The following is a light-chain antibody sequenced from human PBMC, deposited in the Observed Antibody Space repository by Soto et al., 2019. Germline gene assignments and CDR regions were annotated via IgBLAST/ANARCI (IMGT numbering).Light chain of an antibody. Sequence: DVVMTQSPLSLPVTLGQPASISCRSSQSLVTSDGNTYLNWFQQRPGQSPRRLIYKVSNRDSGVPDRFSGSESSTDFTLKISRVDAEDVGVYYGMQGTHWPYTFGQGTKLEIK. CDR3: MQGTHWPYT. CDR2: KVS. V-gene: IGKV2-30*01. J-gene: IGKJ2*01. CDR1: QSLVTSDGNTY.